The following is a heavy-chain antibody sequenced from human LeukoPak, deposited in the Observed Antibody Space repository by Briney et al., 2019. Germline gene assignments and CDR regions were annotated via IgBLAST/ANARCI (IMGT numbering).Heavy chain of an antibody. D-gene: IGHD5-12*01. Sequence: GGSLRLSCAASGFTFSSYWMSWVRQAPGEGLEWVANINQDGGDKNYVDFVKGRFTISRDNAKNSLYLQMNSLRVEDTAVYYCVRWATLSPWGQGTLVTVSS. V-gene: IGHV3-7*01. J-gene: IGHJ5*02. CDR2: INQDGGDK. CDR1: GFTFSSYW. CDR3: VRWATLSP.